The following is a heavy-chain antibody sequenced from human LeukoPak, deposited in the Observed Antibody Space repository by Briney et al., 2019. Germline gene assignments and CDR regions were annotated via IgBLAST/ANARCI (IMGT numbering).Heavy chain of an antibody. CDR2: INHSGST. CDR3: ASVCGYGDYRTIDY. V-gene: IGHV4-34*01. J-gene: IGHJ4*02. CDR1: GGSFSGYY. D-gene: IGHD4-17*01. Sequence: SETLPLTCAVYGGSFSGYYWSWIRQPPGKGLEWIGEINHSGSTNYNPSLKSRVTISVDTSKNQFSLKLSSVTAADTAVYYCASVCGYGDYRTIDYWGQGTLVTVSS.